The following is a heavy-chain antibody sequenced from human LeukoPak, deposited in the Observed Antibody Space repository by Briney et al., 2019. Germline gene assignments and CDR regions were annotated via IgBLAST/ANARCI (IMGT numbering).Heavy chain of an antibody. J-gene: IGHJ6*02. CDR1: GGAFSSYA. CDR2: IIPIFGTA. V-gene: IGHV1-69*01. Sequence: ASVKVSCKASGGAFSSYAISWVRQAPGQGLEWMGGIIPIFGTANYAQKFQGRVTITADESTSTAYMELSSLRTEDTAVYYCAGTSVDSSGYSSDYYYYGMDVWGQGTTVTVSS. CDR3: AGTSVDSSGYSSDYYYYGMDV. D-gene: IGHD3-22*01.